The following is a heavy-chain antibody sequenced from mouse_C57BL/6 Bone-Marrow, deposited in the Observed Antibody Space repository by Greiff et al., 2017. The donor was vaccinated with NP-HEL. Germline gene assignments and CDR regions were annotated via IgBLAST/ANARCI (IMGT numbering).Heavy chain of an antibody. CDR1: GYTFTSYW. CDR2: IHPNSGST. D-gene: IGHD3-2*02. CDR3: ARDSSGPFAY. Sequence: QVQLQQPGAELVKPGASVTLSCKASGYTFTSYWLHWVKQRPGQGLEWIGMIHPNSGSTNYNEKFKSKATLTVDKSSSTAYMQLSSLTSEDSAVYYCARDSSGPFAYWGQGTLVTVSA. J-gene: IGHJ3*01. V-gene: IGHV1-64*01.